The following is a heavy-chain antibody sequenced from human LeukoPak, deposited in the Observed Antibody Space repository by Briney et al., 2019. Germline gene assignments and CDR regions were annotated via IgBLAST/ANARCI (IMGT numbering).Heavy chain of an antibody. V-gene: IGHV3-23*01. D-gene: IGHD6-13*01. CDR3: AKESRGSWFSQGYYFDY. CDR1: GFTFTSYA. Sequence: GGSLRLSCAASGFTFTSYAMSWVRQAPGKGLEWVSAITGTGGSTYYAASVKGRFTVSRDNSKNTLYLQMSSLRAEDTAMYYCAKESRGSWFSQGYYFDYWGQGTLVTVSS. CDR2: ITGTGGST. J-gene: IGHJ4*02.